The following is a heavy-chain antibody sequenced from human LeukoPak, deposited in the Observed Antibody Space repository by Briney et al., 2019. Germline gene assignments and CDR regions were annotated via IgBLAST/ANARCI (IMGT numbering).Heavy chain of an antibody. V-gene: IGHV4-39*07. D-gene: IGHD6-19*01. CDR2: IYYSGST. Sequence: WVRQLPGKGLEWIGSIYYSGSTYYNPSLKSRVTISVDTSKNQFSLKLSSVTAADTAVYYCARVSSIAVAGETDYWGQGTLVTVSS. CDR3: ARVSSIAVAGETDY. J-gene: IGHJ4*02.